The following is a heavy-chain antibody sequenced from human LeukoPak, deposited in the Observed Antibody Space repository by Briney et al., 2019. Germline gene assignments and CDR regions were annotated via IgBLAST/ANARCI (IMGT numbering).Heavy chain of an antibody. J-gene: IGHJ4*02. Sequence: GGSLRLSCAASGFTVSSNYMSWVRQAPGKGLEWVANIKQDGSEKYYVDSVKGRFTISRDNAKNSLYLQMNSLRAEDTAVYYCARGVSGWYYWGQGTLVTVSS. CDR2: IKQDGSEK. V-gene: IGHV3-7*01. CDR1: GFTVSSNY. CDR3: ARGVSGWYY. D-gene: IGHD6-19*01.